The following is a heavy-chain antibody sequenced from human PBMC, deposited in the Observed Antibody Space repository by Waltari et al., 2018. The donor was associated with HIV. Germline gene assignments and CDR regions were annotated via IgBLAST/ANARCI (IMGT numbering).Heavy chain of an antibody. Sequence: VQLVQSGAAVKKPGASVKVSCKASGYNFHGYYMHSVRLAPGQGLEWMGWINPNSGGTNYAQKFQGRVTMTRDTSISTAYMELSRLRSDDTAVYYCARDAYYYDSSGYGGPGYWGQGTLVTVSS. J-gene: IGHJ4*02. D-gene: IGHD3-22*01. CDR1: GYNFHGYY. V-gene: IGHV1-2*02. CDR2: INPNSGGT. CDR3: ARDAYYYDSSGYGGPGY.